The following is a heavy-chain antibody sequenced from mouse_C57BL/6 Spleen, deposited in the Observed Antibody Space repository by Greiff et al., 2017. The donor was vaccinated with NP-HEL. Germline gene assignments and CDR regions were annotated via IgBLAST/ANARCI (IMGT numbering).Heavy chain of an antibody. CDR3: ASGGGMDY. CDR2: IYPGDGDT. D-gene: IGHD1-1*02. Sequence: ESGPELVKPGASVKISCKASGYAFSSSWMNWVKQRPGKGLEWIGRIYPGDGDTNYNGKFKGKATLTADKSSSTAYMQLSSLTSEDSAVYFCASGGGMDYWGQGTSVTVSS. J-gene: IGHJ4*01. CDR1: GYAFSSSW. V-gene: IGHV1-82*01.